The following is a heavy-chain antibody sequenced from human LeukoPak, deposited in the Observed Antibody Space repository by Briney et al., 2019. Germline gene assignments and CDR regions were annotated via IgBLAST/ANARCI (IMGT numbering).Heavy chain of an antibody. V-gene: IGHV1-8*01. CDR2: MNPNSGNT. CDR1: GYTFTSYD. Sequence: GASVKVSCKASGYTFTSYDINWVRQATGQGLGWMGWMNPNSGNTGYAQKFQGRVTMTRNTSISTAYMELSSLRSEDTAVYYCARGRVEDFWSGFSYYYYMDVWGKGTTVTVSS. D-gene: IGHD3-3*01. CDR3: ARGRVEDFWSGFSYYYYMDV. J-gene: IGHJ6*03.